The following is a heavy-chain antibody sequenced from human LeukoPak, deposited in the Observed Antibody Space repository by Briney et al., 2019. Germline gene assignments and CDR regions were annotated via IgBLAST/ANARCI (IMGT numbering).Heavy chain of an antibody. CDR2: ISAYNGNT. V-gene: IGHV1-18*04. CDR1: GYTFTSYG. J-gene: IGHJ5*02. D-gene: IGHD2-2*01. Sequence: GASVKVSCKASGYTFTSYGISWVRQAPGQGLEWMGWISAYNGNTNYAQKLQGRVTMTTDTSTSTAYMELRSLRPDDTAVYYCARAHCGSTSCRWFDPWGQGTLVTVSS. CDR3: ARAHCGSTSCRWFDP.